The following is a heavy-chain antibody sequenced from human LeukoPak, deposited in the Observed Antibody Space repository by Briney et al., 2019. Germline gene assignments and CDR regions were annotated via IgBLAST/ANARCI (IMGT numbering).Heavy chain of an antibody. CDR1: GGSFSGCY. Sequence: SEALSLTCAVYGGSFSGCYWSWIRQPPGKGLEWIGEINHSGSTNYNPPLKSRVTISVDTSKNQFSLKLSSVTAADTAVYYCARGSLITLHWYFDLWGRGTLVTVSS. V-gene: IGHV4-34*01. D-gene: IGHD3-10*01. CDR2: INHSGST. J-gene: IGHJ2*01. CDR3: ARGSLITLHWYFDL.